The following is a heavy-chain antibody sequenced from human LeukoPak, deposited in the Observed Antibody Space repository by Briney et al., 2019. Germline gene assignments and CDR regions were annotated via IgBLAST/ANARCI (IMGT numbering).Heavy chain of an antibody. CDR2: ISGSGGST. D-gene: IGHD3-22*01. J-gene: IGHJ4*02. V-gene: IGHV3-23*01. CDR3: AKAEDPASEYYDSRNVGADY. CDR1: GFTFSSYA. Sequence: GGSLRLSCAASGFTFSSYAMSWVRQAPGKGLEWVSAISGSGGSTYYADSVKGRFTISRDNSKKTLYLQMNSLRAEDTAVYYCAKAEDPASEYYDSRNVGADYWGQGTLVTVSS.